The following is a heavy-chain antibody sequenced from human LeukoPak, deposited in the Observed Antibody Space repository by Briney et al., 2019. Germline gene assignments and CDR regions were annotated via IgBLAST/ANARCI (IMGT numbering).Heavy chain of an antibody. CDR3: AKRFLCESGSYSVMDV. CDR2: ITGAGGIT. CDR1: GFTFSRCA. V-gene: IGHV3-23*01. D-gene: IGHD3-10*01. Sequence: QPGGSLRLSCVASGFTFSRCALSWVRHSPGKGLEWVSAITGAGGITYYTDSVRGRFTISRDTSKNTLYLQMNSLRADDTAVYYCAKRFLCESGSYSVMDVWGQGTTVTVSS. J-gene: IGHJ6*02.